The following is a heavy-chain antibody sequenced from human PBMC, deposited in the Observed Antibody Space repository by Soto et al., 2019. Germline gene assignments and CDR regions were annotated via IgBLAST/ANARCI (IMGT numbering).Heavy chain of an antibody. CDR1: GFTISNYG. CDR2: ISDDGDKR. CDR3: ARTRVRIVGANSFDY. Sequence: GGSLRLSCVGSGFTISNYGVHWVRQPPGKGLEWVALISDDGDKRYYADAVRGRLIISRDNSKDTLYLQMHSLGPEDTAVFFCARTRVRIVGANSFDYWGQGTPVTVSS. V-gene: IGHV3-30*03. D-gene: IGHD1-26*01. J-gene: IGHJ4*02.